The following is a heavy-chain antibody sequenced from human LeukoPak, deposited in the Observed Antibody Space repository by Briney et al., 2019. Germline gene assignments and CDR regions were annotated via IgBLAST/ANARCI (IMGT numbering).Heavy chain of an antibody. CDR1: AFTFSRYT. J-gene: IGHJ4*02. CDR3: ARAAGISASGTRFDYFDY. CDR2: ITSSSNTI. V-gene: IGHV3-48*04. Sequence: GGSMTLACVPSAFTFSRYTMHWVRQAAGRGLEWISHITSSSNTIYYADSVKGRFTISRDNAKNSLYLQMSSLRVEDTAVYYCARAAGISASGTRFDYFDYWGQGALVTVSS. D-gene: IGHD6-13*01.